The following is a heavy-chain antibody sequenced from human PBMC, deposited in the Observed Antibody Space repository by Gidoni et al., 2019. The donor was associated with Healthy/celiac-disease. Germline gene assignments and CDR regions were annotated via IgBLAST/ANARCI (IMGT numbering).Heavy chain of an antibody. CDR1: GYTLTGYY. J-gene: IGHJ3*02. CDR3: ARGSDTAMVDKAFDI. V-gene: IGHV1-2*02. D-gene: IGHD5-18*01. CDR2: INPNSGGT. Sequence: QVQLVQSGAEVKKPGPSVKVSCKASGYTLTGYYMHWVRQAPGQGLEWMGWINPNSGGTNYAQKFQGRVTMTRNTSISTAYMELSRLRSDDTAVYYCARGSDTAMVDKAFDIWGQGTMVTVSS.